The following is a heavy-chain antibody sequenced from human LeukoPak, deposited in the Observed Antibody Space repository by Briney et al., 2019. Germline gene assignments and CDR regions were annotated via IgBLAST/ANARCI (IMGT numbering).Heavy chain of an antibody. CDR3: AKGYCYSRGYQVH. Sequence: GGSLRLSCAASGFTFSSYAMSLVRQAPGKGLEWVSAISGSGGSTYYADSVKGRFTISRDNSENTLYLQMNSLRAEDTAVYYCAKGYCYSRGYQVHWGQGTLVTVSS. CDR2: ISGSGGST. D-gene: IGHD3-22*01. CDR1: GFTFSSYA. V-gene: IGHV3-23*01. J-gene: IGHJ4*02.